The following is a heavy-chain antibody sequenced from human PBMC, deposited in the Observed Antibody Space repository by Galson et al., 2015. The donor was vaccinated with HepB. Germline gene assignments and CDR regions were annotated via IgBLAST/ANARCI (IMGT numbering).Heavy chain of an antibody. CDR1: GFTFSGAA. J-gene: IGHJ4*02. V-gene: IGHV3-73*01. D-gene: IGHD6-13*01. CDR2: IRSKGNSYTT. Sequence: SLRLSCAASGFTFSGAAMHWVRQASGKGLEWVGRIRSKGNSYTTAYAASVKGRFTISRDNSRNTYYLEMNNLRPDDTAVYYCARPLAGLAADGHYFDTWGQGTLVTVSS. CDR3: ARPLAGLAADGHYFDT.